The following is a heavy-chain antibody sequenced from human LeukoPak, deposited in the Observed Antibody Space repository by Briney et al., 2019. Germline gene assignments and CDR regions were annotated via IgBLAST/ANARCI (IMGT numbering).Heavy chain of an antibody. V-gene: IGHV4-59*08. CDR1: GGSISSYY. Sequence: SETLSLTCTVSGGSISSYYWSWIRQPPGKGLEWIGYIYYSGSTNYNPSLKSRVTISVDTSKNQFSLKLSSVTAADTAVYYCARLPQSYYDFWSGYDYYYYYGMDVWAQGTTVTVSS. D-gene: IGHD3-3*01. J-gene: IGHJ6*02. CDR2: IYYSGST. CDR3: ARLPQSYYDFWSGYDYYYYYGMDV.